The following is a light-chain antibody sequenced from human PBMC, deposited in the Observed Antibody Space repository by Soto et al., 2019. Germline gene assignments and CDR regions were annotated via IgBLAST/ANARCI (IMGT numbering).Light chain of an antibody. Sequence: EVVMTQSPATLSVSPGETATLSCRASQSVSTNVAWFQQKPGQVPRLLIYGPSTRATGIPANFSGSWSGSGTEFTLTISYLQSEVFAVYYCQQYNKWPLTFRGGTKVEI. CDR2: GPS. CDR3: QQYNKWPLT. J-gene: IGKJ4*01. CDR1: QSVSTN. V-gene: IGKV3-15*01.